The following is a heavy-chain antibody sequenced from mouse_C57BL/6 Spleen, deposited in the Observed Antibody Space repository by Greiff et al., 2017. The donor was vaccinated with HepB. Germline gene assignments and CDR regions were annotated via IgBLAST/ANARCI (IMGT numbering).Heavy chain of an antibody. CDR2: ISDGGSYT. CDR3: ARDLNDGYFPFAY. Sequence: EVMLVESGGGLVKPGGSLKLSCAASGFTFSSYAMSWVRQTPEKRLEWVATISDGGSYTYYPDNVKGRFTISRDNAKNNLYLQMSHLKSEDTAMYYCARDLNDGYFPFAYWGQGTLVTVSA. V-gene: IGHV5-4*01. J-gene: IGHJ3*01. CDR1: GFTFSSYA. D-gene: IGHD2-3*01.